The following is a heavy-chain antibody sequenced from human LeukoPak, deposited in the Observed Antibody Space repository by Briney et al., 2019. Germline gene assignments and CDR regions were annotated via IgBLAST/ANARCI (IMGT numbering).Heavy chain of an antibody. CDR2: INHSGST. J-gene: IGHJ4*02. CDR3: ARRDPVFWRPPPFDY. Sequence: SETLSLTCTVSGGSISSYYWSWIRQPPGKGLEWIGEINHSGSTNYNPSLKSRVTISVDTSKNQFSLKLSSVTAADTAVYYCARRDPVFWRPPPFDYWGQGTLVTVSS. CDR1: GGSISSYY. D-gene: IGHD3-3*01. V-gene: IGHV4-34*01.